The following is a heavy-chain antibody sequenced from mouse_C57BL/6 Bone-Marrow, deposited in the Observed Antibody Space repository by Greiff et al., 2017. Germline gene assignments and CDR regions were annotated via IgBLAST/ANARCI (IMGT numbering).Heavy chain of an antibody. CDR1: GYTFTDYT. CDR2: IYPRDGST. Sequence: QVQLQQSDAELVQPGASVKISCKVSGYTFTDYTIHWVKQWPEQGLEWIGQIYPRDGSTKYNEKFKGKATLTADKYSSKAYMQLNSLTSEDSAVYFYARCIYGNFEFAYWGQGTLVTVAA. V-gene: IGHV1-78*01. CDR3: ARCIYGNFEFAY. D-gene: IGHD2-1*01. J-gene: IGHJ3*01.